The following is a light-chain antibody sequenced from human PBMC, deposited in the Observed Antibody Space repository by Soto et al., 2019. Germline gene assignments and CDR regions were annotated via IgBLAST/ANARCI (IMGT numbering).Light chain of an antibody. V-gene: IGKV3-20*01. CDR1: QSVSNNY. J-gene: IGKJ1*01. CDR3: HQYDSSGN. CDR2: GAS. Sequence: EIVLTQSPCTLSPSPGERATLSCRASQSVSNNYLAWYQQKPVQSPRLLIYGASNRATGIPDRVSGSGSGTYITLTTSRLEADDFEAYYYHQYDSSGNFGQGTKVDIK.